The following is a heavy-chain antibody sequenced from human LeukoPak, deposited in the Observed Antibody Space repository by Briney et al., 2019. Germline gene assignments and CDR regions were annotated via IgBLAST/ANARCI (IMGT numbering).Heavy chain of an antibody. Sequence: GSSVKVSCKASGATFSNSAISWVRQAPGQGLEWMGTIIPTLGITNYAQKFQGRATITADRSTSTAYMDLSSLRSDDTAIYYCAVFGSGWYTPLAHWGQGTLVTVSS. CDR3: AVFGSGWYTPLAH. V-gene: IGHV1-69*04. CDR1: GATFSNSA. CDR2: IIPTLGIT. J-gene: IGHJ4*02. D-gene: IGHD6-19*01.